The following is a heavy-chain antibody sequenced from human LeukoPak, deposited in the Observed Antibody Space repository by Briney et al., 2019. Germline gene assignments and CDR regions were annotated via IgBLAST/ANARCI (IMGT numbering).Heavy chain of an antibody. Sequence: SETLSLTCAVYGGSFSGYYWSGIREPRGKGLEWIGEINHSGSTNYNQTFKSRVTISVDTSKNQFSLKLSSVTAADTAVYYCARFVPAAITGWFDPWGEGTLVTVSS. J-gene: IGHJ5*02. V-gene: IGHV4-34*01. D-gene: IGHD2-2*01. CDR1: GGSFSGYY. CDR2: INHSGST. CDR3: ARFVPAAITGWFDP.